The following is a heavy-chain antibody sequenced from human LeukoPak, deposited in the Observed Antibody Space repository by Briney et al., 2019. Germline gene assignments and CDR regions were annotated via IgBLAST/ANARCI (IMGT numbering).Heavy chain of an antibody. J-gene: IGHJ4*02. V-gene: IGHV1-69*06. D-gene: IGHD2-2*01. CDR3: ASEQGDVVVPAAS. CDR2: IIPIFGTA. CDR1: GGTFSSYA. Sequence: GASVKVSCKASGGTFSSYAISWVRQAPGQGLEWMGGIIPIFGTANYAQKFQGRVTITADKSTSTAYMELSSLRSEDMAVYYCASEQGDVVVPAASWGQGTLVTVSS.